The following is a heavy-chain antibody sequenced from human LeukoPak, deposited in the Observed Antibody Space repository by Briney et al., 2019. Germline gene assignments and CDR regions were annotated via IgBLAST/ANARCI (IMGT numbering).Heavy chain of an antibody. D-gene: IGHD5-18*01. CDR3: ARGFGDTAMVANYYMDV. Sequence: ASVKVSCKASGYTFTNYGITWVRQAPGQGLEWMGWISAYNGNTNYAQKLQGRVTMTTDTSTSTAYMELRSLRSDDTAVYYCARGFGDTAMVANYYMDVWGKGTTVTVSS. CDR2: ISAYNGNT. J-gene: IGHJ6*03. V-gene: IGHV1-18*01. CDR1: GYTFTNYG.